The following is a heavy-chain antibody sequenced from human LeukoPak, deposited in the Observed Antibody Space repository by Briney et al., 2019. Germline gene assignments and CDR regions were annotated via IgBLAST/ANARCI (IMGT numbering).Heavy chain of an antibody. D-gene: IGHD1-7*01. CDR1: GYSISSGYY. CDR2: IYHSGST. V-gene: IGHV4-38-2*01. CDR3: ARQDEELDAFDI. J-gene: IGHJ3*02. Sequence: SETLSLTCAVSGYSISSGYYWGWIRQPPGKGLEWIGSIYHSGSTYYNPSLKSRVTISVDTSKNQFSLKLSSVTAADTAVYYCARQDEELDAFDIWGQGTMVTVSS.